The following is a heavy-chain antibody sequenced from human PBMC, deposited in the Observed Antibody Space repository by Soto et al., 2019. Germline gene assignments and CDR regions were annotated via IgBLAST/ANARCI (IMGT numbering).Heavy chain of an antibody. CDR1: GGTFSTYA. D-gene: IGHD5-12*01. CDR3: ASGIQLWLRRINNGYSG. J-gene: IGHJ4*02. Sequence: QVQLVQSGAEVKKHESSVKVSCKAPGGTFSTYAISWVRQAPGQGLARMGGIIPMFGTANYAQRFQDRVTITADESTNTVDMELSSLRSEDTAVYFCASGIQLWLRRINNGYSGWGQGTLVTVSS. V-gene: IGHV1-69*12. CDR2: IIPMFGTA.